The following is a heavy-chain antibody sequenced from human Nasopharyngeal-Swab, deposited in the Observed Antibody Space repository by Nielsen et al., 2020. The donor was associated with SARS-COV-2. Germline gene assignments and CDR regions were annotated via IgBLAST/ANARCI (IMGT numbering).Heavy chain of an antibody. CDR2: ISSSSSYI. Sequence: GWLRVWCGGCGLTFNNYKLNWVRQAPGKGLEWVSSISSSSSYIYYADSVKGRFTISRENAKNSLYLQMNSLRAEDTAVYYCARDGLDYDFWSAYFMDVWGQGTTVTVSS. J-gene: IGHJ6*02. D-gene: IGHD3-3*01. CDR1: GLTFNNYK. V-gene: IGHV3-21*01. CDR3: ARDGLDYDFWSAYFMDV.